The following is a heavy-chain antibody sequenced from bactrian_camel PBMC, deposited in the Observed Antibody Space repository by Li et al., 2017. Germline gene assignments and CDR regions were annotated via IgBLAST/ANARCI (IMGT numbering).Heavy chain of an antibody. CDR3: AADLLVCPPPDWGPQYTAY. Sequence: VESGGGSEQAGGSLRLSCSISGLAENSRCRTWFRQPPGKEREEVARVYSASGTDFYADSVKGRFTISKDNANNTLYLQMNSLKPEDTAMYYCAADLLVCPPPDWGPQYTAYWGQGTQVTVS. V-gene: IGHV3-2*01. CDR2: VYSASGTD. D-gene: IGHD5*01. CDR1: GLAENSRC. J-gene: IGHJ4*01.